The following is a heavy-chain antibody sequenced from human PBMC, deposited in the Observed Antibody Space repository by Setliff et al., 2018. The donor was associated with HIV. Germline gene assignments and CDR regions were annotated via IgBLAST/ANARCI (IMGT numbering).Heavy chain of an antibody. V-gene: IGHV3-74*01. CDR1: GFTLSDYW. CDR3: ARAYWTTGNDY. Sequence: GGSLRLSCAASGFTLSDYWMHWVRQAPGKGLAWVSRINSDGRSNYADSMKGRFTISRDNARNTLFLQMNNLRAEDTAVYYCARAYWTTGNDYWGQGTLVTVSS. D-gene: IGHD1-1*01. J-gene: IGHJ4*02. CDR2: INSDGRS.